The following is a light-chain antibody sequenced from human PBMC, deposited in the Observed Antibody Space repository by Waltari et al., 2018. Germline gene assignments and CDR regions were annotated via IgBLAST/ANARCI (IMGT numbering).Light chain of an antibody. CDR1: QSVSSSH. V-gene: IGKV3-20*01. Sequence: ETVLTQSPCTLSLSPGERATLSRRASQSVSSSHLAWYQQKPGQAPRVLIYTTSNRATGIPDRFSGSGSGTDFTLTISRLEAEDFAVYYCQKYGGSPPYTFGLGTKLEIK. CDR2: TTS. J-gene: IGKJ2*01. CDR3: QKYGGSPPYT.